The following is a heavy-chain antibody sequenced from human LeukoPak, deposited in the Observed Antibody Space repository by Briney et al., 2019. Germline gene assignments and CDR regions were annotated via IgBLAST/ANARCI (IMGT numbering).Heavy chain of an antibody. J-gene: IGHJ4*02. CDR3: AKDERNWNYNLASQTYD. Sequence: GGSLRLSCAASGFTFSSYSMNWVRQAPGEGLEWFSYIGSGSSTIYYADSVKGRFTIPRDNSKNTLYLQMSSLRAEDTAVYYCAKDERNWNYNLASQTYDWGQGTLVTVSS. CDR1: GFTFSSYS. V-gene: IGHV3-48*01. CDR2: IGSGSSTI. D-gene: IGHD1-7*01.